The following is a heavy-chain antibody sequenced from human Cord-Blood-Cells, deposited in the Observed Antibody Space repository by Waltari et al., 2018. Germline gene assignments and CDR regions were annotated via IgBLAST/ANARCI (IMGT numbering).Heavy chain of an antibody. V-gene: IGHV2-5*02. CDR2: IYWDDDK. CDR1: GFSLSTRGVG. D-gene: IGHD6-13*01. Sequence: QITLKASGPTLVKPTQTLTLTCTFSGFSLSTRGVGVGWIRQPPGKALEWLALIYWDDDKRYSPSLKSRLTITKDTSKNQVVLTMTNMDPVDTATYYCAHTVGIAAAGTPFDYWGQGTLVTVSS. CDR3: AHTVGIAAAGTPFDY. J-gene: IGHJ4*02.